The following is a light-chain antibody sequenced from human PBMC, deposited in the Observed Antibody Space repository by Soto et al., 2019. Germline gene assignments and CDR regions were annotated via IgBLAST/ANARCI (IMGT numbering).Light chain of an antibody. CDR1: QSVSSSY. CDR3: QQYGDSSWT. CDR2: GAS. Sequence: EIVLTQSPGTLSLSPGERATLSCRASQSVSSSYLAWYQQKPGQAPMLLIYGASSRATGIPDRFSGSGSGTDFTLTISRLEPEDFAVYYCQQYGDSSWTFGQGTKVDIK. V-gene: IGKV3-20*01. J-gene: IGKJ1*01.